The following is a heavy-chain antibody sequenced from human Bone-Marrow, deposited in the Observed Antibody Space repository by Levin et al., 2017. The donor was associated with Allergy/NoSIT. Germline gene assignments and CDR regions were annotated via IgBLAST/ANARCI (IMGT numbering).Heavy chain of an antibody. V-gene: IGHV4-39*01. J-gene: IGHJ4*02. CDR2: IYYSGST. CDR3: ARLVVWGSYRFHFDY. D-gene: IGHD3-16*02. CDR1: GGSISSSSYY. Sequence: SQTLSLTCTVSGGSISSSSYYWGWIRQPPGKGLEWIGSIYYSGSTYYNPSLKSRVTISVDTSKNQFSLKLSSVTAADTAVYYCARLVVWGSYRFHFDYWGQGTLVTVSS.